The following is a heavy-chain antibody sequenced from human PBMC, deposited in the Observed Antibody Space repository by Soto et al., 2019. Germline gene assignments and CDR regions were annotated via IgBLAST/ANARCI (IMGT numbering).Heavy chain of an antibody. CDR3: ARSYYDSDGYLYYYYGMDV. CDR1: GYSFTNYR. Sequence: PGESLKISCKASGYSFTNYRIGWVRQMPGKGLEWMGIICPGDSDPRYSPSFQGQVAISTDKSFSTAYLQLNSLKASDTAMYYCARSYYDSDGYLYYYYGMDVWGQGTTVTVSS. D-gene: IGHD3-22*01. V-gene: IGHV5-51*01. J-gene: IGHJ6*02. CDR2: ICPGDSDP.